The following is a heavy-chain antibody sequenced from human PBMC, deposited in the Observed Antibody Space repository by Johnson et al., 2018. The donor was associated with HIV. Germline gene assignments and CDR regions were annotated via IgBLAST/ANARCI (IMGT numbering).Heavy chain of an antibody. CDR1: GFTVSSNY. D-gene: IGHD3-22*01. CDR2: ISGSGGST. Sequence: VQLVESGGGVVQPGRSLRLSCAASGFTVSSNYMSWVRQAPGKGLEWVSVISGSGGSTYYADSVKGRFTISRDNSKNTLYLQMNSLSAEDTAVYYCAKDYYYDSSGYFRTCAFDIWGQGTMVTVSS. J-gene: IGHJ3*02. V-gene: IGHV3-23*04. CDR3: AKDYYYDSSGYFRTCAFDI.